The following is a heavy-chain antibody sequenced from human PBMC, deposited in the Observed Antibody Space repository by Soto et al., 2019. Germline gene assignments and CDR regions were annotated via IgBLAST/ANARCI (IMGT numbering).Heavy chain of an antibody. J-gene: IGHJ4*02. Sequence: EVQLLESGGGLVQPGWSRRLSCAASGFTFRDYGMSWVRQAPGKGLEWVSGISGGATYYADSVKSRFVISRDDSKNTLYLEIDSLGVDDTAVYYCTQDSWWTSADWVQGTLVTASS. D-gene: IGHD2-15*01. CDR3: TQDSWWTSAD. CDR2: ISGGAT. V-gene: IGHV3-23*01. CDR1: GFTFRDYG.